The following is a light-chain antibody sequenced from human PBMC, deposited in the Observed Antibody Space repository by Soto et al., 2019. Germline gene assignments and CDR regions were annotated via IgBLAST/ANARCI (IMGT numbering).Light chain of an antibody. V-gene: IGKV1-39*01. CDR1: HDISTF. Sequence: DIQLTQSPSLLSASIGDRVTITCRASHDISTFLAWYQQKPGKAPKLLIYEASTLQSGVPSRFSGSGSGTDFTLTISSLQPEDFATYYCQQSYNTPRTFGQGTKVDIK. CDR3: QQSYNTPRT. J-gene: IGKJ1*01. CDR2: EAS.